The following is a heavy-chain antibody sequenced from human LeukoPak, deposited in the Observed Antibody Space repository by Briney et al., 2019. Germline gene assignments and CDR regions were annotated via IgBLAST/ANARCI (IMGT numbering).Heavy chain of an antibody. CDR1: GGSISSYY. CDR3: TSGSRTGMTGYYFDY. Sequence: PSETLSLTCTVSGGSISSYYWSWIRQPPGKGLEWLAYIYYGGSTNYDPSLKSRVTISVDTSKNQFSLKLSSVTAADTAVYYCTSGSRTGMTGYYFDYWGQGTLVTVSS. J-gene: IGHJ4*02. D-gene: IGHD1-14*01. CDR2: IYYGGST. V-gene: IGHV4-59*01.